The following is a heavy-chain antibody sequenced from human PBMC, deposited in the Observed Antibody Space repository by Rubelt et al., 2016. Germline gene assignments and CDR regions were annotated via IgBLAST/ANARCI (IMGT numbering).Heavy chain of an antibody. CDR1: GYTFTSYA. V-gene: IGHV1-3*01. CDR2: INAGNGNT. Sequence: QVQLVQSGAEVKKPGASVKVSCKASGYTFTSYAMHWVRQAPGQRLEWMGWINAGNGNTKYSQKFQGRVTMTRDTSTSTVDMELSSLRSEDTAVYYCARAVECRLGGDCYLAPFDYWGQGTLVTVSS. J-gene: IGHJ4*02. CDR3: ARAVECRLGGDCYLAPFDY. D-gene: IGHD2-21*02.